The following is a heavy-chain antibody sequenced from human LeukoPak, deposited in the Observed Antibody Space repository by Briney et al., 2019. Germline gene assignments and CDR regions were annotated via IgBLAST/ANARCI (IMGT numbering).Heavy chain of an antibody. CDR2: IYYSGST. CDR1: GGSISSSSYY. D-gene: IGHD4-17*01. V-gene: IGHV4-39*01. J-gene: IGHJ5*02. CDR3: ARRGYGDYSDNWFDP. Sequence: PSETLSLTCTVSGGSISSSSYYWGWIRQPPGTGLEWIGSIYYSGSTYYNPSLKSRVTISVDTSKNQFSLKLSSVTAADTAVYYCARRGYGDYSDNWFDPWGQGTLVTVSS.